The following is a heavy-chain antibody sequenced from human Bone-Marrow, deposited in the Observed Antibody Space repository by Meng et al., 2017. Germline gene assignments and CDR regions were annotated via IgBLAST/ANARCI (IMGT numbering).Heavy chain of an antibody. V-gene: IGHV3-74*01. Sequence: GGSPRLSCAASGFTFSSSWMHWVRQAPGKGLEWVSRISSDGSATSYADSVKGRFTSSRDNAKSTLYLQMSSLRDEDTAVYYCSRGVSYYSDYWGQGTLVTVSS. CDR1: GFTFSSSW. CDR3: SRGVSYYSDY. J-gene: IGHJ4*02. CDR2: ISSDGSAT. D-gene: IGHD2-8*01.